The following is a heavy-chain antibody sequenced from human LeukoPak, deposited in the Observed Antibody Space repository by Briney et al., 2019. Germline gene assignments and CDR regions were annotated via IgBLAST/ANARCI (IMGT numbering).Heavy chain of an antibody. CDR2: ISAYNGNT. V-gene: IGHV1-18*01. CDR3: ARVYRSYYDFWSGYVNWFDP. J-gene: IGHJ5*02. Sequence: ASVKVSCKASGYTFTSYGISWVRQAPGQGLEWMGWISAYNGNTNYAQKLQGRVTMTTDTSTSTAYMELRSLRSDDTAVYYCARVYRSYYDFWSGYVNWFDPWGQGTLVTVSS. D-gene: IGHD3-3*01. CDR1: GYTFTSYG.